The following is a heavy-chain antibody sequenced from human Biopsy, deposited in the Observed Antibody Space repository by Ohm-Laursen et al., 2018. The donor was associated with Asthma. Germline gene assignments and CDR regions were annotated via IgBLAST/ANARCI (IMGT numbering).Heavy chain of an antibody. CDR2: IIPIFGPT. Sequence: GSSVKVSCKASGGTFSSNSINWVRRAPGQGLEWMGRIIPIFGPTNYAQKFQGRVTISADDSTSTAYMELSSLSSEDTAVYYCARGYSGSDRIVYYYSGLEVWGQGTTVTVSS. J-gene: IGHJ6*02. CDR3: ARGYSGSDRIVYYYSGLEV. V-gene: IGHV1-69*15. D-gene: IGHD5-12*01. CDR1: GGTFSSNS.